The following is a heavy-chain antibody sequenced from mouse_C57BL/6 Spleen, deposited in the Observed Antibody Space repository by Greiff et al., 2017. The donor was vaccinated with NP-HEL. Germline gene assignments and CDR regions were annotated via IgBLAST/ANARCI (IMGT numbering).Heavy chain of an antibody. D-gene: IGHD2-4*01. J-gene: IGHJ1*03. CDR1: GYTFTDYN. CDR2: INPNNGGT. V-gene: IGHV1-18*01. CDR3: ARGYDYDVEWYFDV. Sequence: EVQLHQSGPELVTPGASVKIPCKASGYTFTDYNMDWVKQSHGKSLEWIGDINPNNGGTIYNQKFKGKATLTVDKSSSTASMELRSLTSEETAVYYCARGYDYDVEWYFDVWGTGTTFTVSS.